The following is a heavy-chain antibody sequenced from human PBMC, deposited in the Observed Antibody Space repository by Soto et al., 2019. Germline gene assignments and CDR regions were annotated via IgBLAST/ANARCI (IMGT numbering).Heavy chain of an antibody. V-gene: IGHV4-4*07. CDR2: IYASGRT. CDR1: GVSITPYF. CDR3: ARHFDVDPSLDQYYFDL. J-gene: IGHJ2*01. Sequence: QVQLQESGPGLVKPWETLSLTCTVSGVSITPYFWSWIRQPAGKAPEWVGHIYASGRTTYNPSLKSRVTMFVTQTQVSLRLTAVTAADTAVYYCARHFDVDPSLDQYYFDLWGRGALVTVSS. D-gene: IGHD3-9*01.